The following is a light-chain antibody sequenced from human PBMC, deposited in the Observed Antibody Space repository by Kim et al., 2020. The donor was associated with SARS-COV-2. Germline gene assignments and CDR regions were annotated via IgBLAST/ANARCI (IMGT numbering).Light chain of an antibody. V-gene: IGKV1-17*01. Sequence: ASVGDRVTITCRASQDIRNDLGWYQQNPGRAPKRLIYGASSLQSGVPSRFSGSGSGTEFTLTISSVQPEDFATYFGLQHNTYPITFGQGTRLEIK. J-gene: IGKJ5*01. CDR3: LQHNTYPIT. CDR1: QDIRND. CDR2: GAS.